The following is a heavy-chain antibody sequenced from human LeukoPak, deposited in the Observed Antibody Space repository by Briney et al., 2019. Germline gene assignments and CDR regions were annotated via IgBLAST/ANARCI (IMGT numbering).Heavy chain of an antibody. CDR2: ISGSGSST. D-gene: IGHD3-10*01. J-gene: IGHJ6*02. CDR1: GFTFSDYA. CDR3: AKRAFGLYGMDV. V-gene: IGHV3-23*01. Sequence: GGSLRLSRAASGFTFSDYAVSWVRQAPGKGLEWVSAISGSGSSTYYADSVKGRFTISRDNSKNTLYLQMNSLTAEDTAAYYCAKRAFGLYGMDVWGQGTTVTVSS.